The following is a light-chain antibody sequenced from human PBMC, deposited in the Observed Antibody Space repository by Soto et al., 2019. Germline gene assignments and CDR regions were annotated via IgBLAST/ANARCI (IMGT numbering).Light chain of an antibody. V-gene: IGLV2-11*01. CDR3: CSYAGSYVV. J-gene: IGLJ2*01. CDR1: SRDVGGYNY. CDR2: DVS. Sequence: QSVLTQPRSVSGSPGQSVTISCTGTSRDVGGYNYVSWYQQHPGKAPKLMIYDVSKRPSGVPARFSGSKSGNTASLTISGHQADDESDYYYCSYAGSYVVFGGGTKLTVL.